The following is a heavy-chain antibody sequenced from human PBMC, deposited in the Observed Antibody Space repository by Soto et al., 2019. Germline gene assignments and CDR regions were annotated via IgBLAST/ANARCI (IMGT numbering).Heavy chain of an antibody. J-gene: IGHJ6*02. CDR3: ARDLQYSRLFYGMDV. CDR2: IYYSGST. CDR1: GGSISSGGYY. V-gene: IGHV4-31*03. D-gene: IGHD6-13*01. Sequence: QVQLQESGPGLVKPSQTLSLTCTVSGGSISSGGYYWSWIRQHPGKGLEWIGYIYYSGSTNYNPSLKTRFTISVDTSKNPFSLKLSSVTAADTAVYYCARDLQYSRLFYGMDVWGQGTTVTVSS.